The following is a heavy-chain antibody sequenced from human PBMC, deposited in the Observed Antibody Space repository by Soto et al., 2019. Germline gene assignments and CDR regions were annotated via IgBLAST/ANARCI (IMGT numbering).Heavy chain of an antibody. CDR3: ATVPIVRTTPYYFDY. CDR2: IYYSGST. J-gene: IGHJ4*02. CDR1: GGPFDSTGYY. Sequence: QLQLQESGPGLVKPSETLSLTCTVSGGPFDSTGYYWAWVRQPPGKGLEWLAYIYYSGSTYYNPSLKSRLTISVDTSRNQLALSLSSVTAADTAVYYCATVPIVRTTPYYFDYWGQGTLVTVSS. V-gene: IGHV4-39*01. D-gene: IGHD1-1*01.